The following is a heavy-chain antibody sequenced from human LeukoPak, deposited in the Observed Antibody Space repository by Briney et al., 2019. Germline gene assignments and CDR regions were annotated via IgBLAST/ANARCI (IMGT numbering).Heavy chain of an antibody. CDR1: GDSISTSNSY. J-gene: IGHJ4*02. V-gene: IGHV4-39*01. Sequence: SETLSLTCAVSGDSISTSNSYWGWIRRPPGKGLEWVGSIYYSGNTYYNPSLKSRVTITVDTSKNQFSLKLTSVTAADTAVYYCARQTGVGLFILPGGQGTLVTVSS. D-gene: IGHD3-3*01. CDR2: IYYSGNT. CDR3: ARQTGVGLFILP.